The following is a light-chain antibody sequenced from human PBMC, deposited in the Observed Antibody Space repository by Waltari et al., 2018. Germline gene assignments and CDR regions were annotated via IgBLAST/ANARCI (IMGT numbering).Light chain of an antibody. J-gene: IGLJ3*02. Sequence: QSALTQPAPVSGSPGPSITISCAGPSSDVGASHYPCWYQKHPGKAPQLMIYEVTKRPSGVSNRFSGSKSGNTASLTISGLQAEDEADYYCASHTSRTTWVFGGGTKVTVL. V-gene: IGLV2-14*01. CDR2: EVT. CDR3: ASHTSRTTWV. CDR1: SSDVGASHY.